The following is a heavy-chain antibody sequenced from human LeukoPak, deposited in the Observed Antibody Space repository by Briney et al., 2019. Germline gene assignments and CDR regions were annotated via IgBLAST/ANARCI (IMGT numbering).Heavy chain of an antibody. CDR2: IYYSGST. D-gene: IGHD6-19*01. Sequence: SETLSLTCTVSGGSISSSSYYWGWIRQPPGKGLEWIGSIYYSGSTYYNPSLKSRVTISVDTSKNQFSLKLSSVTAADTAVYYCARYSSGQIPFDYWGQGTLVTVSS. CDR1: GGSISSSSYY. CDR3: ARYSSGQIPFDY. V-gene: IGHV4-39*01. J-gene: IGHJ4*02.